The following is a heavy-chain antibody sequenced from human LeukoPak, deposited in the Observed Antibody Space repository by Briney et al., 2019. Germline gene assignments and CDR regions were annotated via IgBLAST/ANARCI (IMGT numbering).Heavy chain of an antibody. Sequence: GGSLRLSCAASGFTFSSYSMNWVRQAPGKGLEWVSYISSSSSTIYYADSVKGRFTISRDNAKNSLYLQMNSLRAEDTAVYYCARVPGYYDILTGYLHYFDYWGQGTLVTVSS. D-gene: IGHD3-9*01. J-gene: IGHJ4*02. CDR1: GFTFSSYS. CDR2: ISSSSSTI. CDR3: ARVPGYYDILTGYLHYFDY. V-gene: IGHV3-48*04.